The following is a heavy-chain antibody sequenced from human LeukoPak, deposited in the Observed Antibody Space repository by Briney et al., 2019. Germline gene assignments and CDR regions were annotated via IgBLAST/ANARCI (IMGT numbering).Heavy chain of an antibody. D-gene: IGHD5-18*01. CDR1: GFTFSSYA. CDR3: ASGGYSYGSLDY. J-gene: IGHJ4*02. V-gene: IGHV3-30-3*01. Sequence: GGSLRLSCAASGFTFSSYAMHWVRQAPGKGLEWVAVISYDGSNKYYADSVKGRFTISRDNSKNTLYLQMNSLRAEDTAVYYCASGGYSYGSLDYWGQGTLVTVSS. CDR2: ISYDGSNK.